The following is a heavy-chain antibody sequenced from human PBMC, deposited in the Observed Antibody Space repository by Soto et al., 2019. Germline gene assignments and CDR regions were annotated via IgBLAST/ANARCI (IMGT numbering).Heavy chain of an antibody. V-gene: IGHV4-39*01. J-gene: IGHJ4*02. Sequence: SETLSLTCTVSGGSISSSSYYWGWIRQPPGKGLEWIGSIYYSGSTYYNPSLKSRVTISVDTSKNQFSLKLSSVTAADTAVYYCARQGRNGSGSYRGYYFDYWGQGTLVTVSS. CDR2: IYYSGST. CDR3: ARQGRNGSGSYRGYYFDY. D-gene: IGHD3-10*01. CDR1: GGSISSSSYY.